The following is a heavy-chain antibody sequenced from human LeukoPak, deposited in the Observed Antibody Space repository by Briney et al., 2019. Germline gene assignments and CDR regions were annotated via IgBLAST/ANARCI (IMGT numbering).Heavy chain of an antibody. Sequence: SETLSLTCTVSGSISGYYWSWIRQPPGKGLGWIGYIYTSGSTNYNPSLESRVTISADTSKNQFSLDLSSVTAADTAVHYCARQKCTSASCLTKNAFDIWGQGTMVTVSS. CDR1: GSISGYY. CDR2: IYTSGST. CDR3: ARQKCTSASCLTKNAFDI. J-gene: IGHJ3*02. D-gene: IGHD2-2*01. V-gene: IGHV4-4*09.